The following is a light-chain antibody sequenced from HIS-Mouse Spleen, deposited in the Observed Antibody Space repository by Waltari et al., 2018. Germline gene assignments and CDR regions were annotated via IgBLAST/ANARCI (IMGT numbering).Light chain of an antibody. CDR2: AAS. V-gene: IGKV1-9*01. CDR1: QGISSY. Sequence: DIQLTQSPSFLSASVGDRVTITCRASQGISSYLAWYQQKPGKAPKLLIYAASTLQSGVPSSFSGSGSGTEFTLTISSLQPEDFATYYCQQLNSYPFTFGPVTKVDI. CDR3: QQLNSYPFT. J-gene: IGKJ3*01.